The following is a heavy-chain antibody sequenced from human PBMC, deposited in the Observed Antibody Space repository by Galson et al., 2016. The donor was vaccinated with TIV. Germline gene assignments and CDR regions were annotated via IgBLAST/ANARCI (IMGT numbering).Heavy chain of an antibody. D-gene: IGHD1-26*01. CDR1: GFTFTNYW. V-gene: IGHV3-74*01. J-gene: IGHJ4*01. CDR2: INIVGSSV. CDR3: VKGGEGVGRASQMND. Sequence: SLRLSCAASGFTFTNYWMHWVRQVPGKGLVWVSRINIVGSSVSYADSVEGRFTTSRDNGKNTLYLQLNSLRAEDTAVYHCVKGGEGVGRASQMNDWGQGALVTVSS.